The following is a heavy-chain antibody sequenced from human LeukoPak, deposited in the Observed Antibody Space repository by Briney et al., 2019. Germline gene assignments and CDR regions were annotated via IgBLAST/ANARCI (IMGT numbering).Heavy chain of an antibody. J-gene: IGHJ4*02. CDR2: TFYRSKWYN. V-gene: IGHV6-1*01. CDR3: AREAAAGWVDY. D-gene: IGHD6-13*01. CDR1: GDTVSSNSGV. Sequence: SQTLSLTCAISGDTVSSNSGVWTWIRQSPSRGFEWLGRTFYRSKWYNHYAVSVKSRITIDPDTSKNQFSLQLNSVTPEDTAVYYCAREAAAGWVDYWGQGTLVTVSS.